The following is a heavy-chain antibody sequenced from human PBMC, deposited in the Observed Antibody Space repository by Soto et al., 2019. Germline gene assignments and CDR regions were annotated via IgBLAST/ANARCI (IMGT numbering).Heavy chain of an antibody. Sequence: LRLSCAASRFTFSSYWMHWVRQAPGKGLVWVSRINSDGSDTGYADSVKGRFTISRDNAKNTLYLQMNSLRAEDTAVYYCAREGMGFSNWFDPSGQGTLVTVSS. CDR2: INSDGSDT. J-gene: IGHJ5*02. CDR3: AREGMGFSNWFDP. CDR1: RFTFSSYW. V-gene: IGHV3-74*01. D-gene: IGHD2-8*01.